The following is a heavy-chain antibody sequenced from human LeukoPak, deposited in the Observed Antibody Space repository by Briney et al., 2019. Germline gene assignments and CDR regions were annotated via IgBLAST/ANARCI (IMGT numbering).Heavy chain of an antibody. V-gene: IGHV4-39*01. CDR3: ARHYHYGSGRYMPFDI. J-gene: IGHJ3*02. CDR2: IFYSGNT. D-gene: IGHD3-10*01. CDR1: GGSISSSSYY. Sequence: SETLSLTCTVSGGSISSSSYYWGWIRQPPGKGLEWIGSIFYSGNTFYNPSLKSRVTISVDTAKNQFSLKLRSVTAADTSMYFCARHYHYGSGRYMPFDIWGQGTMVTVSS.